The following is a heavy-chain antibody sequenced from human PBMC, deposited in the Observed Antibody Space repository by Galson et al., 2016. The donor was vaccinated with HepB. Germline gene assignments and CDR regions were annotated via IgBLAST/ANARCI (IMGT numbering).Heavy chain of an antibody. CDR3: AKRPPYNNDWFMGFDP. CDR1: GFTFSTYA. Sequence: SLRLSCAASGFTFSTYAMSWVRQAPGKGLEWVSVISGNAATTYYADSVKGRFTISRDNSKKTVYLQMNSLRAEDTAVYYCAKRPPYNNDWFMGFDPWGQGTRVTVSS. V-gene: IGHV3-23*01. D-gene: IGHD3-9*01. J-gene: IGHJ5*02. CDR2: ISGNAATT.